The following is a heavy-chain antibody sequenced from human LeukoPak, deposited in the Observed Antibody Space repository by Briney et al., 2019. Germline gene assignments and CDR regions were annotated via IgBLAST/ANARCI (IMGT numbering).Heavy chain of an antibody. V-gene: IGHV4-4*07. Sequence: SETLSLTCTVSGDSISSSYWSWIRQPAGKGLEWIRRIYSSGITNYNPPLNSRVTMSLDTSKNQFPLKLNSVTAADTALYYCARLNNRVLFDSWGQGTLVTVSS. D-gene: IGHD1-14*01. CDR2: IYSSGIT. CDR1: GDSISSSY. J-gene: IGHJ4*02. CDR3: ARLNNRVLFDS.